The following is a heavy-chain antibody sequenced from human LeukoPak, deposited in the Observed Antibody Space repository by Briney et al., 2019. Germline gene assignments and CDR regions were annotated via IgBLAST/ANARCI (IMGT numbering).Heavy chain of an antibody. CDR2: ISSSSSYI. CDR3: ARGDSSGPGWYFDY. D-gene: IGHD6-19*01. Sequence: GGSLRLSCAASGFTFSSYSMNWVRQAPGKGLEWVSSISSSSSYIYYADSVKGRFTISRDNAKNSLYLQMNSLRAEDTAVYYCARGDSSGPGWYFDYWGQGTLVTASS. CDR1: GFTFSSYS. V-gene: IGHV3-21*01. J-gene: IGHJ4*02.